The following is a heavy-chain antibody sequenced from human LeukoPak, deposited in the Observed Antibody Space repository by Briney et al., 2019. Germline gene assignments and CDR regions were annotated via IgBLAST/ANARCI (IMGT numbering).Heavy chain of an antibody. Sequence: SETLSLTCTVSGGSISTYYWNWIRQPAGMGLEWIGRIYTSATTNYNPSLKSRVTMSVDTSKNQFSLRLSSVTAADTAVYYCARGQHLGIWGRGTLVTVSS. CDR3: ARGQHLGI. CDR1: GGSISTYY. V-gene: IGHV4-4*07. CDR2: IYTSATT. J-gene: IGHJ3*02. D-gene: IGHD2-2*01.